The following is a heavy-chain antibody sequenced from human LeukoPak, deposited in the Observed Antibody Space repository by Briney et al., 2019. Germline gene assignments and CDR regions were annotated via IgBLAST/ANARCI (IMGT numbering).Heavy chain of an antibody. V-gene: IGHV4-31*03. D-gene: IGHD5-24*01. CDR3: ARSGQLSRIDY. CDR2: IYYTGST. J-gene: IGHJ4*02. CDR1: GGSITNGYN. Sequence: SETLSLTCTVSGGSITNGYNWSWIRQLPGKGLEWLGYIYYTGSTYYNPSLESRVTISVDTSKTQFSLKLTPVTAADTAVYYCARSGQLSRIDYWGQGTLVTVSS.